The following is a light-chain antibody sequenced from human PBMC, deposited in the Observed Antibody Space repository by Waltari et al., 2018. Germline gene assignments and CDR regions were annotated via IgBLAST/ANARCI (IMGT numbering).Light chain of an antibody. V-gene: IGLV3-1*01. Sequence: SYDLTQQSSVSVAPGQTATITCSGRTVGNYDVNWYQKKTGLSPVLVIYEDSLRASGIPERFSGSNSANTATLIIREAQVVDEAEYYCQVWHSSTAVFGGGTKLTVL. CDR1: TVGNYD. J-gene: IGLJ2*01. CDR3: QVWHSSTAV. CDR2: EDS.